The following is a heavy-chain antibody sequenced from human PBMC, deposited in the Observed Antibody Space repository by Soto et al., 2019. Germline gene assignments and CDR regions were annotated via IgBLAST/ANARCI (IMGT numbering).Heavy chain of an antibody. CDR2: ISGSGGST. CDR1: GFTFSSYA. D-gene: IGHD1-26*01. Sequence: PGGSLRLSCAASGFTFSSYAMSWVRQAPGKGLEWVSAISGSGGSTYYADSVKGRFTISRDNSKNTLYLQMNSLRAEDTAVYYCAKGGSYLYYYYGMDVWGQGTTVTVSS. CDR3: AKGGSYLYYYYGMDV. J-gene: IGHJ6*02. V-gene: IGHV3-23*01.